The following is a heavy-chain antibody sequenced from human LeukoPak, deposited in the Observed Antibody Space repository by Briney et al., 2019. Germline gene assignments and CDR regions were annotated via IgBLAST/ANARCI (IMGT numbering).Heavy chain of an antibody. Sequence: ASVKVSCKASGYTFTSYDIHWVRQATGQGLEWMGWMDPNSGHTNYAQKFQGRVTMTRSTSISTAYMELSSLRSGDTAVYFCARGGRHFDSSGYPNDAFDIWGQGTMVTVSS. CDR3: ARGGRHFDSSGYPNDAFDI. CDR1: GYTFTSYD. CDR2: MDPNSGHT. J-gene: IGHJ3*02. D-gene: IGHD3-22*01. V-gene: IGHV1-8*01.